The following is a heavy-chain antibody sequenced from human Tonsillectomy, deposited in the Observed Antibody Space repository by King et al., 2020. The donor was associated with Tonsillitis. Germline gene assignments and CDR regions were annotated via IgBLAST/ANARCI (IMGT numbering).Heavy chain of an antibody. CDR3: AHRFSSYGVIGTFFDY. V-gene: IGHV2-5*02. J-gene: IGHJ4*02. CDR2: IYWDDDK. Sequence: QVTLKESGPTLVKPTQTLTLTCTFSGFSLSTTGVGVGWIRQPPGKALEWLALIYWDDDKRYSPSLKNRLTITKDTSKNQVVLTMTNMDPVDTATYYCAHRFSSYGVIGTFFDYWGQGTLVTVSS. D-gene: IGHD3-16*01. CDR1: GFSLSTTGVG.